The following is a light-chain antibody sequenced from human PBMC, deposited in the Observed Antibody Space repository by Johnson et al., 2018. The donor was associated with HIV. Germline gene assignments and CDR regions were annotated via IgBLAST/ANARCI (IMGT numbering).Light chain of an antibody. V-gene: IGLV1-51*02. J-gene: IGLJ1*01. CDR2: ENN. CDR3: GTWDTSLGAQYG. CDR1: SSNIGSNY. Sequence: QAVLTQPPSVSAAPVQNVNISCSGGSSNIGSNYVSWYQHFPGTAPKLLIYENNKRPSGIPDRFSDSQSGTSATLAITGLQTGDEADYYCGTWDTSLGAQYGFGSETKVTVL.